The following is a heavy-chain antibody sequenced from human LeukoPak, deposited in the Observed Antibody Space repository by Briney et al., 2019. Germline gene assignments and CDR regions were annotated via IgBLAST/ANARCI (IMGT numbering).Heavy chain of an antibody. CDR1: GFTFSSYA. J-gene: IGHJ6*02. V-gene: IGHV3-66*01. Sequence: GGSLRLSCAASGFTFSSYAMSWVRQAPGKGLEWVSVIYSGGSTYYADSVKGRFTISRDNSKNTLYLQMNSLRAEDTAVYYCARDGSGSSSIYYYYYGMDVWGQGTTVTVSS. CDR2: IYSGGST. D-gene: IGHD3-10*01. CDR3: ARDGSGSSSIYYYYYGMDV.